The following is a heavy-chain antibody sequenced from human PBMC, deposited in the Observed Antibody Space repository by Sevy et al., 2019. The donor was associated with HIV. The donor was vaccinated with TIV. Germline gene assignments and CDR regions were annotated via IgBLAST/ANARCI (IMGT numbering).Heavy chain of an antibody. V-gene: IGHV3-21*01. CDR3: ARGVRTYDAFDL. D-gene: IGHD6-6*01. CDR1: GFTFSDYN. Sequence: GGSLRLSCAASGFTFSDYNMNGVRQAPGKGLEWVSYISGLSNYIYYADSVKGRFSISRDNAKNSLFLQMNSLRAEDTALYYCARGVRTYDAFDLWGQGTMVTVSS. J-gene: IGHJ3*01. CDR2: ISGLSNYI.